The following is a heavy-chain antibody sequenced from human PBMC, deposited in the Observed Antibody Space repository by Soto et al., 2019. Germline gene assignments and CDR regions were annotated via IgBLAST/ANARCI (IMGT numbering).Heavy chain of an antibody. V-gene: IGHV1-69*01. CDR3: ASGILTCHDTDDSYSYYGMDV. Sequence: QVQLVQSGAEVKKPGSSVKVACKASGGTFSTYAISWVRQAPGQGLEWMGGISPIFGTANYAQKFQGRVPITADQSTSTAYMGLSRLRSEDTAVYYCASGILTCHDTDDSYSYYGMDVWGHGTTVTVSS. J-gene: IGHJ6*02. D-gene: IGHD3-9*01. CDR1: GGTFSTYA. CDR2: ISPIFGTA.